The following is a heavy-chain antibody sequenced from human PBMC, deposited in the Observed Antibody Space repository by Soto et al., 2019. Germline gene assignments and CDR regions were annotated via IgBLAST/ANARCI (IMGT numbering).Heavy chain of an antibody. J-gene: IGHJ5*02. V-gene: IGHV1-8*01. CDR3: ARGSRGVRFDP. CDR1: GYTFTSYD. Sequence: QVQLVQSGAEVKKPGASVKVSRKASGYTFTSYDINWVRQATGQGLEWMGWMNPNNGNAGYALKCQGRVTMTRNTSISTAYMELSSLRSEDTAMYYCARGSRGVRFDPWGQGTLVTVSS. CDR2: MNPNNGNA. D-gene: IGHD3-10*01.